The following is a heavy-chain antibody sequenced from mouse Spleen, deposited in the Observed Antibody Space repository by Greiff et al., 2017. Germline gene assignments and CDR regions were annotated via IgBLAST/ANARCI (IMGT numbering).Heavy chain of an antibody. CDR3: ARDDLGRYFDV. CDR1: GFTFSDYY. Sequence: EVKLVESEGGLVQPGSSMKLSCTASGFTFSDYYMAWVRQVPEKGLEWVANINYDGSSTYYLDSLKSRFIISRDNAKNILYLQMSSLKSEDTATYYCARDDLGRYFDVWGTGTTVTVSS. D-gene: IGHD4-1*01. V-gene: IGHV5-16*01. J-gene: IGHJ1*03. CDR2: INYDGSST.